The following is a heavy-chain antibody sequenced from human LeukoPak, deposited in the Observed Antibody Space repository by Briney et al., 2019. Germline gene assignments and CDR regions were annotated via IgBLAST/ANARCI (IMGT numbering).Heavy chain of an antibody. CDR3: ARLTLPRTSPDHELYSYGQPP. CDR1: GGTFSRYA. D-gene: IGHD5-18*01. CDR2: IIPIFGTA. Sequence: GASVKVSCKASGGTFSRYAISWVGQAAGQGLEWMGGIIPIFGTANYAQKFQGRVTITADKSTSTAYMELSSLRSEDTAVYYCARLTLPRTSPDHELYSYGQPPWGQGTLVSVSS. V-gene: IGHV1-69*06. J-gene: IGHJ4*02.